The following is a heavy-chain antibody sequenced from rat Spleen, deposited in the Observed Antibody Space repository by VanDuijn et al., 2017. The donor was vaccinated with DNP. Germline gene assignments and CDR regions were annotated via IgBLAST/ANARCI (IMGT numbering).Heavy chain of an antibody. J-gene: IGHJ2*01. CDR3: ARGEGYYHSSANYFDY. CDR2: IWGYGTT. D-gene: IGHD1-2*01. V-gene: IGHV2-1*01. Sequence: QVQLKESGPGLVQPSQTLSLTCTVSGFSLTRNSVHWVRQPPGKGLEWVGAIWGYGTTDYDSTLRSRLSISRDTSRSQVFLKMNSLQTEDTATYYCARGEGYYHSSANYFDYWGQGVMVTVSS. CDR1: GFSLTRNS.